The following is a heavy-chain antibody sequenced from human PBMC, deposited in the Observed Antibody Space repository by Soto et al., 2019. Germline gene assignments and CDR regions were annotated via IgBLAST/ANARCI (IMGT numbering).Heavy chain of an antibody. CDR1: GYSFAGYW. V-gene: IGHV5-10-1*01. D-gene: IGHD3-22*01. J-gene: IGHJ4*02. CDR3: ARQIYDSDTGPNFQYYFDS. Sequence: GESLKISCKGSGYSFAGYWITWVRQKPGKGLEWMGRIDPSDSQTYYSPSFRGHVTISVTKSITTVFLQWSSLRASDTAMYYCARQIYDSDTGPNFQYYFDSWAQGTPVTVSS. CDR2: IDPSDSQT.